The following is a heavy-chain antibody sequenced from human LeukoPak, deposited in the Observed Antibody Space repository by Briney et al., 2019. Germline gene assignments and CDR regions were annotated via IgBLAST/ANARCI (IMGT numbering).Heavy chain of an antibody. Sequence: PSETLSLTCTVSGGSISSGGYYWSWIRQHPGKGLEWIGYIYYSGSTYYNPSLKSRVTISVDTSKNQFSLKLSSVTAADTAVYYCARGWEYSSSWLPLDYWGQGTLVTVSS. D-gene: IGHD6-13*01. J-gene: IGHJ4*02. CDR3: ARGWEYSSSWLPLDY. V-gene: IGHV4-31*03. CDR1: GGSISSGGYY. CDR2: IYYSGST.